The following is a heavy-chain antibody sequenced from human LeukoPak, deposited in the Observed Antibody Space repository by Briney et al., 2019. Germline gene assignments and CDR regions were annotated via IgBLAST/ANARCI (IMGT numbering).Heavy chain of an antibody. D-gene: IGHD4-11*01. CDR2: MNPNSGNT. V-gene: IGHV1-8*01. J-gene: IGHJ6*03. Sequence: ASVKVSRKAPGYTFTSYEINWVRQATGPGLEWMGWMNPNSGNTGYAQKFQGRVTMTRNTSISTAYMELSSLRSEDTAVYYCARGVGSNYYYYYMDVWGKGTTVTVSS. CDR3: ARGVGSNYYYYYMDV. CDR1: GYTFTSYE.